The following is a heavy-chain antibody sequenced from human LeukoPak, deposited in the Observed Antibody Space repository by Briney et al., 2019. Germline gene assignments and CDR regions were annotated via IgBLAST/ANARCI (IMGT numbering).Heavy chain of an antibody. CDR2: IYTSGST. D-gene: IGHD3-10*01. J-gene: IGHJ4*02. Sequence: PSETLSLTCTVSGGSISSYYWSWIRQPAGKGLEWIGRIYTSGSTSYNPSLKSRVTMSVDTSKNQFSLKLSSVTAEDTALYYCARDSRYYYGSGSYSYWGQGTLVTVSS. CDR3: ARDSRYYYGSGSYSY. CDR1: GGSISSYY. V-gene: IGHV4-4*07.